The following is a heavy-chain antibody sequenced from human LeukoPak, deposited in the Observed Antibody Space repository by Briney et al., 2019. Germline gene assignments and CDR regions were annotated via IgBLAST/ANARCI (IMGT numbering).Heavy chain of an antibody. V-gene: IGHV4-39*01. CDR1: GGSISSSSYY. CDR3: ARNDFWSGYYAFDY. J-gene: IGHJ4*02. D-gene: IGHD3-3*01. CDR2: IYYSGST. Sequence: NPSETLSLTCTVSGGSISSSSYYWGWIRQPPGKGLEWIGSIYYSGSTYYNPSLKSRVTISVDTSKNQFSLKLSSVTVADTAVYYCARNDFWSGYYAFDYWGQGTLVTVSS.